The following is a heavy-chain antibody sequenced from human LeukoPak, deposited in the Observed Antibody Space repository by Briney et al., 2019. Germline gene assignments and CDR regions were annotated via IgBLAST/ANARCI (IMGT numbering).Heavy chain of an antibody. CDR1: GLTLDYEG. CDR2: INWNGGST. Sequence: GGSLILSCSVSGLTLDYEGMRSVRQAPGKGLELDPGINWNGGSTGYADSVRGRFTISRDNAKNSLYLQMTSLRAEDTALYHCARGSSDSSGYYLDYWGQGTLVTVSS. V-gene: IGHV3-20*01. CDR3: ARGSSDSSGYYLDY. J-gene: IGHJ4*02. D-gene: IGHD3-22*01.